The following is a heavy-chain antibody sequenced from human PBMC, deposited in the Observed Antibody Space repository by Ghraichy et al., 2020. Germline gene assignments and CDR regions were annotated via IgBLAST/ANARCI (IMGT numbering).Heavy chain of an antibody. D-gene: IGHD3-22*01. CDR2: IIPIFGTA. Sequence: SVKVSCKASGGTFSSYAISWVRQAPGQGLEWMGGIIPIFGTANYAQKFQGRVTITADESTSTAYMELSSLRSEDTAVYYCARNYDSSGYHAFDIWGQGTMVTVSS. CDR1: GGTFSSYA. V-gene: IGHV1-69*13. J-gene: IGHJ3*02. CDR3: ARNYDSSGYHAFDI.